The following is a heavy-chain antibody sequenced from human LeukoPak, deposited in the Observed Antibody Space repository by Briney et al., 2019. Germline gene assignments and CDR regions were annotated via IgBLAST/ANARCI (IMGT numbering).Heavy chain of an antibody. J-gene: IGHJ4*02. V-gene: IGHV3-23*01. CDR3: AKARRDSTWIQPNCDY. CDR2: ISGSGGHT. CDR1: GFTFSSYD. D-gene: IGHD5-18*01. Sequence: GGSLRLSCAASGFTFSSYDMNWVRQAPGKGLEWVSAISGSGGHTYYADSVKGRFTISRDNSKNTLYLQMNSLRAEDMAKYYCAKARRDSTWIQPNCDYWGQGTLVTVSS.